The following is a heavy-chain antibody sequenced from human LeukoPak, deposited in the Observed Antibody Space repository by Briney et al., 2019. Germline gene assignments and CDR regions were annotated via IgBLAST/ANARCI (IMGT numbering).Heavy chain of an antibody. J-gene: IGHJ5*02. CDR1: GGSISSGGYS. V-gene: IGHV4-30-2*01. CDR2: IYHSGSI. D-gene: IGHD4-17*01. Sequence: PSETLSLTCAVSGGSISSGGYSWSWIRQPPGKGLEWIGYIYHSGSIYYNPSLKSRVTISVDRSKNQFSLKLSSVTAADTAVYYCARDREDDYGDYGWFDPWGQGTLVTVSS. CDR3: ARDREDDYGDYGWFDP.